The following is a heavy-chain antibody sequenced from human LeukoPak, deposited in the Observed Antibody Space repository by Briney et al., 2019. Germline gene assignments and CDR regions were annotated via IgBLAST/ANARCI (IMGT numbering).Heavy chain of an antibody. J-gene: IGHJ4*02. D-gene: IGHD6-6*01. V-gene: IGHV3-23*01. CDR2: ISGSGGST. CDR1: GFTFSSYA. CDR3: ARGYSSSSSSLFDY. Sequence: PGGSLRLSCAASGFTFSSYAMSWVRQAPGKGLEWVSAISGSGGSTYYADSVKGRFTISRDNSKNTLYLQMNSLRAEDTAVYYCARGYSSSSSSLFDYWGQGTLVTVSS.